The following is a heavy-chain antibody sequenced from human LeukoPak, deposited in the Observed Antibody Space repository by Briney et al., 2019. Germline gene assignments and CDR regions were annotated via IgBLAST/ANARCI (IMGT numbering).Heavy chain of an antibody. D-gene: IGHD6-13*01. CDR1: GFTFSDYY. Sequence: GGSLRLSCAASGFTFSDYYMSWIRQAPGKGLEWVSYITNTGNTIYYADSVKGRFTISRDNAQNSLYLQMNSLRAEDTAVYYCARETGDSSSWSDGFDIWGQGTMVTVSS. J-gene: IGHJ3*02. CDR2: ITNTGNTI. V-gene: IGHV3-11*01. CDR3: ARETGDSSSWSDGFDI.